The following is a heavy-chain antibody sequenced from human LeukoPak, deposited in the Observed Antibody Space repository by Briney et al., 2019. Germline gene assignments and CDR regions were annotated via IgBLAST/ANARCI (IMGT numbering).Heavy chain of an antibody. Sequence: PSETLSLTCPVSGDTVNTRRYYWGWIRQPPGKGLEWIGSIYHSGSTYYEPSLRSRVTISIDTSRNQFSLNLTSVTTADTALSFCARRDIVKGGFDYWGQGTLVTVSS. CDR1: GDTVNTRRYY. J-gene: IGHJ4*02. D-gene: IGHD3-16*02. CDR3: ARRDIVKGGFDY. V-gene: IGHV4-39*01. CDR2: IYHSGST.